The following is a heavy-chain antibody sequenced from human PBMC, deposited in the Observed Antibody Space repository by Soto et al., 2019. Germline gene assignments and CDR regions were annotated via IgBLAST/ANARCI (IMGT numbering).Heavy chain of an antibody. CDR3: AKDGTTAGIHYYGMDI. CDR2: IGRGGDT. D-gene: IGHD1-1*01. CDR1: GFTLTSYG. V-gene: IGHV3-23*01. J-gene: IGHJ6*02. Sequence: GGSLRLSCEGSGFTLTSYGMNWVRQAPDKGLEWVSTIGRGGDTFYADSVRGRFTISRDNSKNTLFLQMNSLRAEDTALYFCAKDGTTAGIHYYGMDIWGQGTTVTVSS.